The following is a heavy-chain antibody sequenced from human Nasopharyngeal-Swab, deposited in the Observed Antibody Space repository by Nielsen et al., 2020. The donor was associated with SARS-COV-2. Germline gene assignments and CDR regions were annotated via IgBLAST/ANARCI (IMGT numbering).Heavy chain of an antibody. J-gene: IGHJ3*02. CDR2: MSGGGGNT. CDR3: ARDRAPLGAFDI. V-gene: IGHV3-23*01. D-gene: IGHD3-10*01. CDR1: GFTFSDYY. Sequence: ETLSLTCAASGFTFSDYYMSWVRQAPGKGLEWVAVMSGGGGNTFYADSVKGRFTISRDNSKNRLYLQMNSLRAEDTALFYCARDRAPLGAFDIWGQGTMVTVSS.